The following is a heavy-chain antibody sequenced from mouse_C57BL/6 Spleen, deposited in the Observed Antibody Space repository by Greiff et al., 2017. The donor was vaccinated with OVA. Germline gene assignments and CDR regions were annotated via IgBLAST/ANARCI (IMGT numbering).Heavy chain of an antibody. CDR2: INPNNGGT. CDR3: AREGAYYSNSPWFAY. D-gene: IGHD2-5*01. V-gene: IGHV1-18*01. J-gene: IGHJ3*01. CDR1: GYTFTDYH. Sequence: EVQLQQSGPELVKPGASVKIPCKASGYTFTDYHMDWVKQSHGKSLEWIGDINPNNGGTIYNQKFKGKATLTVDKSSSTAYMELRSLTSEDTAVYYCAREGAYYSNSPWFAYWGQGTLVTVSA.